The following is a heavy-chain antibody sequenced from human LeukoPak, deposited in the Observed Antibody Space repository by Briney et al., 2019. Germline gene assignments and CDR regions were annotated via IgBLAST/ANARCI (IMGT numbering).Heavy chain of an antibody. CDR1: GFTFSSYS. J-gene: IGHJ4*02. V-gene: IGHV3-48*01. CDR3: ARNPRRWVGIVVITYYFDY. Sequence: QPGGSLRLSCAASGFTFSSYSMNWVRQAPGKGLEWVSYISSSSSTIYYADSVKGRFTISRDNAKNSLYLQMNSLRAEDTAVYYCARNPRRWVGIVVITYYFDYWGQGTLVTVSS. D-gene: IGHD3-22*01. CDR2: ISSSSSTI.